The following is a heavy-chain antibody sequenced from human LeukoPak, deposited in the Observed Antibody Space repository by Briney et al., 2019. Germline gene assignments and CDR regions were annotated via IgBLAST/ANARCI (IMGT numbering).Heavy chain of an antibody. CDR1: GGSISSYY. D-gene: IGHD3-22*01. J-gene: IGHJ4*02. V-gene: IGHV4-59*01. Sequence: SETLSLTCTVPGGSISSYYCSWIRQPPGKGLEWNGYIYYSGSTNYNPSLKSRVTISVDTSKNQFSLKLSSVTAADTAVYYCARDSSGYPYYFDYWGQGTLVTVSS. CDR2: IYYSGST. CDR3: ARDSSGYPYYFDY.